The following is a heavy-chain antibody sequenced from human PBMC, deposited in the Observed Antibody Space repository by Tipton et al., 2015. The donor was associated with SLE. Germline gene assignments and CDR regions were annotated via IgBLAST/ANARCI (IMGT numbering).Heavy chain of an antibody. V-gene: IGHV4-61*09. CDR3: ARGVRGTYYYYYYYMDV. J-gene: IGHJ6*03. CDR1: GGSISSGSYF. Sequence: LRLSCAVSGGSISSGSYFWNWIRRPAGKELEWIGHIHTSGTTNYNPSLKSRVSISVDTSKNQFSLKLSSVTAADTAVYYCARGVRGTYYYYYYYMDVWGKGTTVTVSS. CDR2: IHTSGTT. D-gene: IGHD3-10*01.